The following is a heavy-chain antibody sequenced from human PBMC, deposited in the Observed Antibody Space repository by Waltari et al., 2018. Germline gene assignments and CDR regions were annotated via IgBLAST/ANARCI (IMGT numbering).Heavy chain of an antibody. CDR1: GITFSDSA. CDR3: AKANGSGGFLVDF. CDR2: IWNDGSYQ. J-gene: IGHJ4*02. V-gene: IGHV3-33*06. D-gene: IGHD3-10*01. Sequence: QVQLVESGGGVVQPGRSLRLSCAASGITFSDSAMHWVRLTPGRGLEWVSVIWNDGSYQYYADSVKGRFTISRDNSKNTLYLQMNSLRVEDTGVYYCAKANGSGGFLVDFWGQGTLVTVSS.